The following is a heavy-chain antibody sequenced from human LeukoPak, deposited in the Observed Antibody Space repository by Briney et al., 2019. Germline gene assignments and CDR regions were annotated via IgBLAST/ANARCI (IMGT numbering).Heavy chain of an antibody. CDR2: ISGSGGST. CDR1: GFTFSSYA. CDR3: AKGLPTLRFLEWLYTFFDY. D-gene: IGHD3-3*01. Sequence: GGSLRLSCAASGFTFSSYAMSWVRQAPGKGLEWVSAISGSGGSTYYADSVKGRFTISRDNSKNTLYLQMNSLRAEDTAVYYCAKGLPTLRFLEWLYTFFDYWGQGTLVTVSS. J-gene: IGHJ4*02. V-gene: IGHV3-23*01.